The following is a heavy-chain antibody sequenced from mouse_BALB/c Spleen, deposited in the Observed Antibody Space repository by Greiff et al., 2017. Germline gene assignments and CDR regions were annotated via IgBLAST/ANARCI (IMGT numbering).Heavy chain of an antibody. CDR3: ARRGDWEEFAY. CDR1: GYTFTSYY. CDR2: IYPGNVNT. D-gene: IGHD4-1*01. Sequence: QVQLQQSGPELVKPGASVRISCKASGYTFTSYYIHWVKQRPGQGLEWIGWIYPGNVNTKYNEKFKGKATLTADKSSSTAYMQLSSLTSEDSAVYFCARRGDWEEFAYWGQGTLVTVSA. J-gene: IGHJ3*01. V-gene: IGHV1S56*01.